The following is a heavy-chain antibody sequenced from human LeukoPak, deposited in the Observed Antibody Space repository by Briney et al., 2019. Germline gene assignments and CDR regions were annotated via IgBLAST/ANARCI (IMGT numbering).Heavy chain of an antibody. CDR3: ARGSRENYYDSSGYLDY. CDR2: IYYSGST. V-gene: IGHV4-59*01. Sequence: SETLSLICTVSGGSISSYYWSWIRQPPGKGLEWIGYIYYSGSTNYNPSLKSRVTISVDTSKNQFSLKLSSVTAADTAVYYCARGSRENYYDSSGYLDYWGQGTLVTVSS. D-gene: IGHD3-22*01. CDR1: GGSISSYY. J-gene: IGHJ4*02.